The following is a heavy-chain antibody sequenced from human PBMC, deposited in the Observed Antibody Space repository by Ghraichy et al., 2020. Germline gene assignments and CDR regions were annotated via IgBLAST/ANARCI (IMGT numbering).Heavy chain of an antibody. CDR3: ARTDESGDLYWYFDL. Sequence: GGSLRLSCAASGFTFSSYWMSWVRQAPGKGLEWVANIKQDGSEKYYVDSVKGRFTISRDKAKNSLYLQMNSLRAEDTAVYYCARTDESGDLYWYFDLWGRGTLVTVSS. J-gene: IGHJ2*01. CDR1: GFTFSSYW. CDR2: IKQDGSEK. V-gene: IGHV3-7*03. D-gene: IGHD4-17*01.